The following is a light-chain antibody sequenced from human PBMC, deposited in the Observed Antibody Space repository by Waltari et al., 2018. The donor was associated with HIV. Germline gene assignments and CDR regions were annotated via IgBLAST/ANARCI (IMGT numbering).Light chain of an antibody. CDR3: HQYDSSPPRFT. J-gene: IGKJ3*01. Sequence: DIVMTQSPDSLAVSLGERATINRKSSQCISNSCNNKNYLAWFQQKPGQPPKLLIYWESTRESGVPDRFSGSGSGTDFTLTISSLQAEDVAVYFCHQYDSSPPRFTFGPGTKVDI. V-gene: IGKV4-1*01. CDR2: WES. CDR1: QCISNSCNNKNY.